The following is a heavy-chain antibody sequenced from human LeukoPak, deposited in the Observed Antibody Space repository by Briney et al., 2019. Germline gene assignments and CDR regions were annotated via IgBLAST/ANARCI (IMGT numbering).Heavy chain of an antibody. CDR3: AREPVTTYAFDI. V-gene: IGHV3-33*08. J-gene: IGHJ3*02. Sequence: GGSLRLSCAASGFTFSTYTMHWVRQAPGKGLEWVAVIWYDGSNKYYADSVKGRFTISRDNSKNTLYLQMNSLRAEDTAVYYCAREPVTTYAFDIWGQGTMVTVSS. CDR2: IWYDGSNK. D-gene: IGHD4-17*01. CDR1: GFTFSTYT.